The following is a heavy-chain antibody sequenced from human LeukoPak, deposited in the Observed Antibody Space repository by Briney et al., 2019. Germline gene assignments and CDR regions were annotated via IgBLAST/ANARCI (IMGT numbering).Heavy chain of an antibody. CDR2: IWHDGSNS. CDR3: ARGNPPGCSGGSCFDF. CDR1: GFTFSGYG. D-gene: IGHD2-15*01. Sequence: GRSLRLSCAAPGFTFSGYGMHWVRQAPSKGLEWVAVIWHDGSNSWYVDSVKGRFTISRDDSRNEVYLQMNILRAEDTAMYYCARGNPPGCSGGSCFDFWGRGTLVTVSS. V-gene: IGHV3-33*01. J-gene: IGHJ4*02.